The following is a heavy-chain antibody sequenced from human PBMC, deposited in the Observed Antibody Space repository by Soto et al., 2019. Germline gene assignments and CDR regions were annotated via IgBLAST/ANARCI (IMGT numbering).Heavy chain of an antibody. CDR3: AREGCSSTSCYYRAYGMDV. Sequence: PGGSLRLSCAASGFTVSSNYMSWVGQAPGKGLEWVSVIYSGGSTYYADSVKGRFTISRDNSKNTLYLQMNSLRAEDTAVYYCAREGCSSTSCYYRAYGMDVWGQGTTVTVSS. V-gene: IGHV3-53*01. CDR1: GFTVSSNY. J-gene: IGHJ6*02. D-gene: IGHD2-2*01. CDR2: IYSGGST.